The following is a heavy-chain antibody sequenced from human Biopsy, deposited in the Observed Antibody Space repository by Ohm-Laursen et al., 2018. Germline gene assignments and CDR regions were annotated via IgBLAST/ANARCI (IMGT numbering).Heavy chain of an antibody. V-gene: IGHV3-7*01. D-gene: IGHD5-24*01. CDR3: ARDER. Sequence: SLRLSCSASGFMFSASWMSWVRQAPGKGPGWVANINPDGSVKYFADSVKGRFTISRDNAENSMYLQMSSLTVDDTAVYYCARDERWGQGTLVTVSS. CDR1: GFMFSASW. CDR2: INPDGSVK. J-gene: IGHJ4*02.